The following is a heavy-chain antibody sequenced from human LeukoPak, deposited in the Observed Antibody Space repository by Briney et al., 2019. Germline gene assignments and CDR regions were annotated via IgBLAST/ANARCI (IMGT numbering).Heavy chain of an antibody. Sequence: SETLSLTCTVSGGSISSSSYYWGWIRQPPGKGLEWIGSIYYSGSTYYNPSLKSRVTISVDTSKNQFSLKLSSVTAADTAVYYCARHGANYYDLFSPRSWFDPWGQGTLVTVSS. D-gene: IGHD3-22*01. CDR2: IYYSGST. J-gene: IGHJ5*02. V-gene: IGHV4-39*01. CDR3: ARHGANYYDLFSPRSWFDP. CDR1: GGSISSSSYY.